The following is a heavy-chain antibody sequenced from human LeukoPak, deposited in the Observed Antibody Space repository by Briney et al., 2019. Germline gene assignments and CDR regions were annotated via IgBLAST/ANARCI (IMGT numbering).Heavy chain of an antibody. Sequence: ASVKVSCTASGYTFTSYGISWVRQAPGQGLEWMGWISAYNGNTNYAQTLQGRVTMTTDTSTSTAYMELRSLRSDDTAVYYCARSPDYDSSGYYLNWFDPWGQGTLVTVSS. CDR3: ARSPDYDSSGYYLNWFDP. CDR1: GYTFTSYG. D-gene: IGHD3-22*01. CDR2: ISAYNGNT. J-gene: IGHJ5*02. V-gene: IGHV1-18*01.